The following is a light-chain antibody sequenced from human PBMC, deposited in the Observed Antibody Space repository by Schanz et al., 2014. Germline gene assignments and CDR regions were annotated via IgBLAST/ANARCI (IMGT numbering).Light chain of an antibody. V-gene: IGKV2-30*01. CDR1: QSLVYSDGNTY. CDR2: KVS. CDR3: MQALQTPST. Sequence: DVVLPQSPLSLPVTLGQPASISCRSSQSLVYSDGNTYLNWFQQRPGQSPRRLIYKVSNRDSGVTDSFSSSGSGADFSLIIIRVQAEDVGVYYCMQALQTPSTFGQGTKLHIK. J-gene: IGKJ2*01.